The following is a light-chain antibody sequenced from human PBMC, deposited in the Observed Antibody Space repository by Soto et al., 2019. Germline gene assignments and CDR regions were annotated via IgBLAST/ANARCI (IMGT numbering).Light chain of an antibody. Sequence: QSVLTQPPSASGTPGQRVIISCSGSSSNIGSNTVNWYQQLPETAPKLLIYGTNQRPSGVTDRFSGSKSGTSASLAISGLQSEDEADYYCAAWEDSLNGRVFGTGTKLTVL. CDR1: SSNIGSNT. CDR2: GTN. V-gene: IGLV1-44*01. CDR3: AAWEDSLNGRV. J-gene: IGLJ1*01.